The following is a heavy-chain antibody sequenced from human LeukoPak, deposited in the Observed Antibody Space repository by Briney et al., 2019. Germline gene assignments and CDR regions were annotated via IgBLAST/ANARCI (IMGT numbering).Heavy chain of an antibody. CDR1: GFTFSNAW. J-gene: IGHJ4*02. CDR3: AKDITMIVVVPRTFDY. CDR2: ISGSGGST. D-gene: IGHD3-22*01. V-gene: IGHV3-23*01. Sequence: GGSLRLSCAASGFTFSNAWMSWVRQAPGKGLEWVSAISGSGGSTYYADSVKGRFTISRDNSKNTLYLQMNSLRAEDTAVYYCAKDITMIVVVPRTFDYWGQGTLVTVSS.